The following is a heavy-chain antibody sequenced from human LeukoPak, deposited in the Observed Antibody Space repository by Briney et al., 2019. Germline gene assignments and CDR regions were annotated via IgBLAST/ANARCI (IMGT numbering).Heavy chain of an antibody. CDR2: ISGSGGST. V-gene: IGHV3-23*01. CDR3: AKDQVLLWFGEAMSYMDV. J-gene: IGHJ6*03. D-gene: IGHD3-10*01. CDR1: GFTFSSYA. Sequence: GGSLRLSCAASGFTFSSYAMSWVRQAPGKGLEWVSAISGSGGSTYYADSVKGRFTISRDNSKNTLYLQMNSLRAEDTAVYYCAKDQVLLWFGEAMSYMDVWGKGTTVTVSS.